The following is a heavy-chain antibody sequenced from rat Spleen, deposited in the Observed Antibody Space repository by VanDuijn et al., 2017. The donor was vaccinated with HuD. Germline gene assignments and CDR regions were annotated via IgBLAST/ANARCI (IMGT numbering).Heavy chain of an antibody. D-gene: IGHD3-8*01. CDR3: AEIPSFAY. CDR2: IWGDGST. CDR1: GFSLTSYG. J-gene: IGHJ3*01. Sequence: QVQMKETGPGLVQTTQTLSVTCTVSGFSLTSYGVHWVRQAPGKGLEWMGIIWGDGSTNYNSALKSRLSISRDTSKSQVFLTMNSLRTDDTAVYYCAEIPSFAYWGQGTLVTVSS. V-gene: IGHV2-77*01.